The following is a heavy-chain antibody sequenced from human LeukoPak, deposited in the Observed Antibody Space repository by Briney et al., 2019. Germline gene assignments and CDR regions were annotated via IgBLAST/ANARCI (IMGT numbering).Heavy chain of an antibody. D-gene: IGHD3-9*01. CDR1: GYTFNNYG. CDR3: AKDWHILTGRNCFDP. Sequence: ASVKVSCKASGYTFNNYGISWVRQAPGQGLEWMGWVTSCNGDTNYAQKFQGRVTMSTDTSTSTAYMELRGLRFDDTAIYYCAKDWHILTGRNCFDPWGQGTLVTVSS. V-gene: IGHV1-18*01. CDR2: VTSCNGDT. J-gene: IGHJ5*02.